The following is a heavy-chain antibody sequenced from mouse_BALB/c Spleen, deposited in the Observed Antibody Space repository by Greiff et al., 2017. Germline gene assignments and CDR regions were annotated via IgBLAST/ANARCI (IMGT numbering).Heavy chain of an antibody. J-gene: IGHJ3*01. CDR1: GYSITSDYA. CDR3: ARWDYGRAWFAY. CDR2: ISYSGST. V-gene: IGHV3-2*02. Sequence: VQLKESGPGLVKPSQSLSLTCTVTGYSITSDYAWNWIRQFPGNKLEWMGYISYSGSTSYNPSLKSRISITRDTSKNQFFLQLNSVTTEDTATYYCARWDYGRAWFAYWGQGTLVTVSA. D-gene: IGHD1-1*01.